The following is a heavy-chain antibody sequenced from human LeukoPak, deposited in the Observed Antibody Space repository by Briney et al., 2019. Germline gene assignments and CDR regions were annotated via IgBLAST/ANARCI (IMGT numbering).Heavy chain of an antibody. CDR2: IYYSGST. Sequence: PSETLSLTCTVSGGSISSYYWSWIRQPPGKGLEWIGYIYYSGSTNYNPSLKSRVTISVDTPKNQFSLKLSSVTAADTAVYYCARAEPIGMDVWGQGTTVTVSS. D-gene: IGHD1-14*01. CDR1: GGSISSYY. CDR3: ARAEPIGMDV. J-gene: IGHJ6*02. V-gene: IGHV4-59*08.